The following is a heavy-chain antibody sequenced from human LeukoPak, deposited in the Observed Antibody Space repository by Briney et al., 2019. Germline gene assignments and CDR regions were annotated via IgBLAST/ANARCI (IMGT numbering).Heavy chain of an antibody. Sequence: PGQSLKISCKGSGYSFTTSWIGWVRQIPGKGLEWMGIIYPGDSDTTYSPSFQGQVTISVDKSIITAYLQWSSLKASDTAMYYCARLRKYSSGWYYEFWGQGTLVLVSS. CDR2: IYPGDSDT. CDR3: ARLRKYSSGWYYEF. V-gene: IGHV5-51*01. J-gene: IGHJ4*02. CDR1: GYSFTTSW. D-gene: IGHD6-19*01.